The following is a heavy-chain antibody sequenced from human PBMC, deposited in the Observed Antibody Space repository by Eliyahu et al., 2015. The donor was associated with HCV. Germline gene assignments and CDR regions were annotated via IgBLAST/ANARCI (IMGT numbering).Heavy chain of an antibody. J-gene: IGHJ3*01. Sequence: QVQLQESGPGLVEPSQTLSLTCTVSGGSIRSGGYFWSWFRQHPGGDLEWLGYMHYSGSTYYSPSLQSRLTISVDSSGNQFSLTLTSVTAADTALYYCAKLGYCTTTSCPRGGGFDLWGQGTMVTVSS. CDR3: AKLGYCTTTSCPRGGGFDL. D-gene: IGHD2-8*01. V-gene: IGHV4-31*03. CDR2: MHYSGST. CDR1: GGSIRSGGYF.